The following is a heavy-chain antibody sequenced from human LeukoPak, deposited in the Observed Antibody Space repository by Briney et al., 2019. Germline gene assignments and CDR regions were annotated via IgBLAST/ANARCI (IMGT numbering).Heavy chain of an antibody. V-gene: IGHV4-59*01. CDR1: GDSIRNYY. CDR2: VDKSGST. J-gene: IGHJ5*02. CDR3: ARGGSSCYGCHNWFDP. D-gene: IGHD2-2*01. Sequence: PSETLSLTCSVSGDSIRNYYWSWIRQSPAKGLEWIGYVDKSGSTNYNPSFKSRVIVSSDTSRNEFSLNLNSVTAADTAIYYCARGGSSCYGCHNWFDPWGQGTRVTVSS.